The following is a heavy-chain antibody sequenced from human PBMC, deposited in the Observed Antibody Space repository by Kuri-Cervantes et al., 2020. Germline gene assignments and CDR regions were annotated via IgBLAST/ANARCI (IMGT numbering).Heavy chain of an antibody. V-gene: IGHV4-30-4*01. J-gene: IGHJ3*02. CDR3: ARAGTPDMVEMVRGVAGAFDI. Sequence: LRLSCTVSGGSISSGDYYWSWIRQPPGKGLEWIGYIYYSGSTYYNPSLKSRVTISVDTSKNQFSLKLSSVTAADTAVYYCARAGTPDMVEMVRGVAGAFDIWGQGTMVTVSS. CDR1: GGSISSGDYY. D-gene: IGHD3-10*01. CDR2: IYYSGST.